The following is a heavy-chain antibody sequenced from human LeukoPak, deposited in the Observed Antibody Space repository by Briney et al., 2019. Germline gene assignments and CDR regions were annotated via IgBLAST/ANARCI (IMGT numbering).Heavy chain of an antibody. Sequence: ASVKVSCKTSGYTFISYGISWVRQAPGQGLEWMGWISGYNGNTNYAQKLQGRVTMTTDTATSTAYMERRSLRYDDTAVYYCARSDYGGFGDYWGQGTLVTVSS. CDR3: ARSDYGGFGDY. CDR1: GYTFISYG. D-gene: IGHD4-23*01. J-gene: IGHJ4*02. CDR2: ISGYNGNT. V-gene: IGHV1-18*01.